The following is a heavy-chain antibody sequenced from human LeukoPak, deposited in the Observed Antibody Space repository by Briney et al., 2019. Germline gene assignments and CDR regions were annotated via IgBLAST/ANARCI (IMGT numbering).Heavy chain of an antibody. CDR1: GYTLTELS. CDR3: ARGEWDHFDY. J-gene: IGHJ4*02. V-gene: IGHV1-24*01. D-gene: IGHD1-26*01. Sequence: ASVKVSCKVSGYTLTELSMHWVRQAPGKGLEWMGGFDPEDGETIYAQKFQGRVTMTRDTSTSTVYMELSSLRSEDTAVYYCARGEWDHFDYWGQGTLVTVSS. CDR2: FDPEDGET.